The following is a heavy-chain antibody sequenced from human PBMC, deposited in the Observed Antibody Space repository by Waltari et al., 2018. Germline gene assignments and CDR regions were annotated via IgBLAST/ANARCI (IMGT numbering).Heavy chain of an antibody. Sequence: EVQLVESGGGLIQPGGSLRLSCAASGFTVSSNYMSWVRRAPGKGLEWVSVIYSGGSTYYAASVKGRFTISRDNSKNTLYLQMNSLRAEDTAVYYCAREKLGGSYDAFDIWGQGTMVTVSS. V-gene: IGHV3-53*01. J-gene: IGHJ3*02. CDR1: GFTVSSNY. D-gene: IGHD1-26*01. CDR2: IYSGGST. CDR3: AREKLGGSYDAFDI.